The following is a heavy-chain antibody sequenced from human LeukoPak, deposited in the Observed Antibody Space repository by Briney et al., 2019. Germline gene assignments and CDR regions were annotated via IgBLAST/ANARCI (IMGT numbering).Heavy chain of an antibody. D-gene: IGHD2-21*01. CDR2: IKSDGSST. V-gene: IGHV3-74*01. J-gene: IGHJ3*02. CDR3: TRILVGGNRAFGI. CDR1: GFTFSNYW. Sequence: QTGGSLRLSCAASGFTFSNYWMHWVRQAPGKGLVWVSRIKSDGSSTNYADSVKGRFTISRDNAKNTLYLQMNSLRAEDTAMYYCTRILVGGNRAFGIWGQGTMATVSS.